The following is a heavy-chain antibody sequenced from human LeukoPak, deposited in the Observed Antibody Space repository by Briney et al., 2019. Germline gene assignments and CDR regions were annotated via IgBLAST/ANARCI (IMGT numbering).Heavy chain of an antibody. J-gene: IGHJ6*03. D-gene: IGHD4-11*01. CDR1: GGTFSSYA. CDR3: ARVPTVVIYYSYYYMDV. V-gene: IGHV1-69*13. Sequence: SVTVSRKASGGTFSSYAISWVRQAPGPGLEWMGGIIPIFGTANYAKKFQDRVMITADESTSTAYLELSSLRSEDTAVYYCARVPTVVIYYSYYYMDVWGKGTPVTVSS. CDR2: IIPIFGTA.